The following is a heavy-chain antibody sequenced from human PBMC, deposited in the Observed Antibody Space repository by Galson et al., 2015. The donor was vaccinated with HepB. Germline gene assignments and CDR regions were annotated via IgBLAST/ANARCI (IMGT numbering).Heavy chain of an antibody. CDR2: SRNKPKGYST. D-gene: IGHD4-23*01. V-gene: IGHV3-72*01. CDR3: ARSEVTTVVTDFDS. J-gene: IGHJ4*02. Sequence: SLRLSCAVSGFSFSDHYIDWVRQAPGKGLEWVGRSRNKPKGYSTAYAASVKGRFTVSRDDSKNSVFPQMNSLRSEDTAVYYCARSEVTTVVTDFDSWGREPWSPSPQ. CDR1: GFSFSDHY.